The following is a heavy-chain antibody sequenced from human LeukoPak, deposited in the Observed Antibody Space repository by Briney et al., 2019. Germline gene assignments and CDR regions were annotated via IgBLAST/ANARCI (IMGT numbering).Heavy chain of an antibody. J-gene: IGHJ6*02. CDR1: GFTFSSYG. CDR2: ISYDGSNK. V-gene: IGHV3-30*03. CDR3: AGVLWWATYYYDSSGWLYGMDV. D-gene: IGHD3-22*01. Sequence: GGSLRLSCAAPGFTFSSYGMHWVRQAPGKGLEWVAVISYDGSNKYYADSVKGRFTISRDNSKSTLYPQMNSLRAEDTAVYYCAGVLWWATYYYDSSGWLYGMDVWGQGTTVTVSS.